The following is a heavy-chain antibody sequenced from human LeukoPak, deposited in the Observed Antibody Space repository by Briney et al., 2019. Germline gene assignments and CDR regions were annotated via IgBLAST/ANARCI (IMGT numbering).Heavy chain of an antibody. V-gene: IGHV1-69*13. CDR3: ARHLSPQYYYDSSGYYYYYGMDV. D-gene: IGHD3-22*01. CDR1: GGTFSIYA. CDR2: IIPIFGTA. Sequence: EASVKVSCKASGGTFSIYAISWVRQAPGQGLEWMGGIIPIFGTANYAQKFQGRVTITADESTSTAYMELSSLRSEDTAVYYCARHLSPQYYYDSSGYYYYYGMDVWGQGTTVTVSS. J-gene: IGHJ6*02.